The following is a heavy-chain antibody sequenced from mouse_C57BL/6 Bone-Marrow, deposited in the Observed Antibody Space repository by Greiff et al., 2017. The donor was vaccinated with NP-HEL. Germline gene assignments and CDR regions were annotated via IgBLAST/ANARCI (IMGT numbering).Heavy chain of an antibody. Sequence: QVQLQQPGAELVRPGTSVKLSCKASGYTFTSYWMHWVKQRPGQGLEWIGVIDPSDSYTNYNQKFKGKATLTVDTSSSTAYMQLSSLTSEDSAVYYCARRWIYYGNPAWFAYWGQGTLVTVSA. CDR2: IDPSDSYT. CDR3: ARRWIYYGNPAWFAY. J-gene: IGHJ3*01. CDR1: GYTFTSYW. V-gene: IGHV1-59*01. D-gene: IGHD2-1*01.